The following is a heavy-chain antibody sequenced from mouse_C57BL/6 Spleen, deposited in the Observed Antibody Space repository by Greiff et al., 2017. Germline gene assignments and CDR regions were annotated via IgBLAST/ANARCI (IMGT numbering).Heavy chain of an antibody. V-gene: IGHV6-6*01. D-gene: IGHD4-1*01. CDR2: IRNIANNHAT. CDR3: TRRTGTAWFAY. Sequence: EVKVEESGGGLVQPGGSMKLSCAASGFTFSDAWMDWVRQSPEKGLEWVAEIRNIANNHATYFAESVKGRFTISRDDSKSSVYLQMDPLRAEDTGIYYCTRRTGTAWFAYWGQGTLVTVSA. J-gene: IGHJ3*01. CDR1: GFTFSDAW.